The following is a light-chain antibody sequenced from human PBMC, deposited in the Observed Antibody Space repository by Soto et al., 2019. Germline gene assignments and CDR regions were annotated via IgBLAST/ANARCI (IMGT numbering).Light chain of an antibody. CDR3: SSYTTSRALVV. V-gene: IGLV2-14*01. J-gene: IGLJ2*01. Sequence: QSVLTQPASVSGSPGQSITISCSGTTNDVGAYDFVSWYQQHPGKAPKLIIFEVTNRPSGVSNRFSGSKSGNMASLTIYGLQAEYEGAYYCSSYTTSRALVVFGGGTKLTVL. CDR1: TNDVGAYDF. CDR2: EVT.